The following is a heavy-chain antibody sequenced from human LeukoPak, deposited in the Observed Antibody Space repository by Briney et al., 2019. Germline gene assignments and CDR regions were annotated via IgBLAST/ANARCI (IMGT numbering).Heavy chain of an antibody. Sequence: ASVKVSCKASGYTFNSYGIGWVRQAPGQGPEWIGWISANNGNTYYAQRFQGRVTMTTDTSTSTAYMELRGLRSDDTAVYYCARYYGSGGPVYWGQGTLVTVSS. CDR2: ISANNGNT. CDR3: ARYYGSGGPVY. D-gene: IGHD3-10*01. CDR1: GYTFNSYG. V-gene: IGHV1-18*01. J-gene: IGHJ4*02.